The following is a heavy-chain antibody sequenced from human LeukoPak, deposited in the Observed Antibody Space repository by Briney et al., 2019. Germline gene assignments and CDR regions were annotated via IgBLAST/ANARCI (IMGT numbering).Heavy chain of an antibody. CDR3: AKDPYPLGTDQVPGWFDP. CDR1: GFTFSSYA. V-gene: IGHV3-23*01. Sequence: GGSLRLSCAASGFTFSSYAMSWVRQAPGEGLEWVSAISGSGGSTYYADSVKGRFTISRDNSKNTLYLQMNSLRAEDTAVYYCAKDPYPLGTDQVPGWFDPWGQGTLVTVSS. D-gene: IGHD7-27*01. CDR2: ISGSGGST. J-gene: IGHJ5*02.